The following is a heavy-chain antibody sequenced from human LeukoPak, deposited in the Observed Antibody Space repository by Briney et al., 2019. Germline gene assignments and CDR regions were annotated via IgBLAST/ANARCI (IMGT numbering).Heavy chain of an antibody. J-gene: IGHJ6*02. CDR1: GFTFSSYG. D-gene: IGHD3-22*01. CDR3: ARDAKDSSGYSYYYYGMDV. CDR2: IWYDGSNK. Sequence: PGRSLRLSCAASGFTFSSYGMHWVRQAPGKGLEWVAVIWYDGSNKYYADSVKGRFTISRDNSKNTLYLQMNSLRAEDTAVYYCARDAKDSSGYSYYYYGMDVWGQGTTVTVSS. V-gene: IGHV3-33*01.